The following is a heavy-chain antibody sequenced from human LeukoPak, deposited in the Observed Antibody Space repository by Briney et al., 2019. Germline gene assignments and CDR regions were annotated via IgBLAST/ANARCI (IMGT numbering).Heavy chain of an antibody. CDR2: IYHSERT. D-gene: IGHD4-17*01. V-gene: IGHV4-4*02. CDR1: GGSISSTNW. CDR3: ARVMTTVTVYYYYYMDV. Sequence: PSGTLSLTCAVSGGSISSTNWWSWVRQPPGKGLEWIGEIYHSERTNYNPSLKSRVTISVDKSKNQFSLKLSSVTAADTAVYYCARVMTTVTVYYYYYMDVWAKGTTVTVSS. J-gene: IGHJ6*03.